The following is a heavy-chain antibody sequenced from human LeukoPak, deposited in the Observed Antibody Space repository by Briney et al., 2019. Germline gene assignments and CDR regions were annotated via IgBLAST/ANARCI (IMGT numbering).Heavy chain of an antibody. CDR2: IIPIFGTA. Sequence: SVKVSCKASGGTFSSYAISWVRQAPGQGLEWMGGIIPIFGTANYAQKFQGRVTITADESTSTAYMELSSLRSEDTAVYYCAQYNRGGELLGGGWFDPWGQGTLVTVSS. D-gene: IGHD3-10*01. V-gene: IGHV1-69*13. CDR1: GGTFSSYA. CDR3: AQYNRGGELLGGGWFDP. J-gene: IGHJ5*02.